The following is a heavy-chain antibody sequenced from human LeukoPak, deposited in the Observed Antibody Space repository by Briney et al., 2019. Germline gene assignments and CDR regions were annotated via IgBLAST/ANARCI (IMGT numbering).Heavy chain of an antibody. J-gene: IGHJ4*02. CDR2: ISSSSSTI. V-gene: IGHV3-48*01. D-gene: IGHD2-2*01. CDR3: AKDGNSGVPAALYFDY. Sequence: GGSLRLSCAASGFTFSSYSMNWVRQAPGKGLEWVSYISSSSSTIYYADSVKGRFTISRDNSKNTLYLQMNSLRAEDTAVYYCAKDGNSGVPAALYFDYWGQGTLVTVSS. CDR1: GFTFSSYS.